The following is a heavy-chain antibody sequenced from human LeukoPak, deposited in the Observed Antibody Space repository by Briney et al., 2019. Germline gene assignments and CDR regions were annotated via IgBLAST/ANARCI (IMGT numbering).Heavy chain of an antibody. J-gene: IGHJ6*03. D-gene: IGHD6-6*01. CDR1: GFTLSSYS. CDR3: ARDIRIAALLNYYMDV. Sequence: PGGSLRLSCAASGFTLSSYSMNWVRQAPGKGLEWVSSISSSSSYIYSADSVKGRFTISRDNAKNSLYLQMNSLRAEDTAVYYCARDIRIAALLNYYMDVWGKGTTVTVSS. CDR2: ISSSSSYI. V-gene: IGHV3-21*01.